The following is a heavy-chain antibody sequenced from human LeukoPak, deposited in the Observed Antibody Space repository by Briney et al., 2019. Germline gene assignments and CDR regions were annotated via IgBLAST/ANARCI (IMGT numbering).Heavy chain of an antibody. Sequence: SETLSLTCTVSGGSISSYYWSWIRQPPGKGLEWIGYIYYSGSTNYNPSLKSRVTISVDTSKNQFSLKLSSVTAADTAVYYCASFLSSGGWFDPWGQGTLVTVSS. CDR1: GGSISSYY. CDR3: ASFLSSGGWFDP. J-gene: IGHJ5*02. V-gene: IGHV4-59*08. CDR2: IYYSGST. D-gene: IGHD3-22*01.